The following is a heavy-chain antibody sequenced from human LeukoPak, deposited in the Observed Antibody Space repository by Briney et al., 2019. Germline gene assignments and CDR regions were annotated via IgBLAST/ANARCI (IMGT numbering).Heavy chain of an antibody. CDR1: GGSFSGYY. CDR3: ARALMPWGSTYFDY. CDR2: INHSGST. D-gene: IGHD2-2*01. Sequence: SQTLSLTCAVYGGSFSGYYWSWIRQPPGKGLEWIGEINHSGSTNYNPSLKSRVTISVDTSKNQFSLKLSSVTAADTAVYYCARALMPWGSTYFDYWGQGTLVTVSS. V-gene: IGHV4-34*01. J-gene: IGHJ4*02.